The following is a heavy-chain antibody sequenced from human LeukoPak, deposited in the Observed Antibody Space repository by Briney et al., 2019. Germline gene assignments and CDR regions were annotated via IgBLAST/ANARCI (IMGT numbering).Heavy chain of an antibody. CDR3: AKDRTSRPENMDV. Sequence: PGRSLRLSCAASGFTFDDYAMHWVRQAPGKGLEGVSGISWNSGSIGYADSVKGRFTISRDNAKSSLYLQMNSLRAEDTALYYCAKDRTSRPENMDVWGKGTTVTVSS. CDR2: ISWNSGSI. CDR1: GFTFDDYA. J-gene: IGHJ6*03. V-gene: IGHV3-9*01.